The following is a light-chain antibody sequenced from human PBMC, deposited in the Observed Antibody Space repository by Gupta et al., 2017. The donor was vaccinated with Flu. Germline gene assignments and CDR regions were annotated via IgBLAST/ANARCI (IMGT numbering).Light chain of an antibody. Sequence: VTSPCSGSSSNIGSNYVYWYQQLPGTAPKLLIYRNNQRPSGVPDRFSGSKSGTSASLAISGLRSEDEADYYCAAWDDSLSGSAVFGGGTKLTVL. CDR3: AAWDDSLSGSAV. CDR1: SSNIGSNY. CDR2: RNN. J-gene: IGLJ3*02. V-gene: IGLV1-47*01.